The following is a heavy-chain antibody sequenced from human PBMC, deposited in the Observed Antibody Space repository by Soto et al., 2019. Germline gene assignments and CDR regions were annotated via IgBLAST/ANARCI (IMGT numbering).Heavy chain of an antibody. CDR1: GFIYSSYA. D-gene: IGHD2-21*02. J-gene: IGHJ4*02. V-gene: IGHV3-30-3*02. CDR3: AKELQRSFDY. CDR2: ISYDGSNK. Sequence: QVQLVESGGGVVQPGRSLRLSCAASGFIYSSYAMHWVRRAPGKGLEWVAVISYDGSNKYYADSVKGRFTISRDNSKNTLYLQMNSLRAEDTAVYYCAKELQRSFDYWGQGTLVTVSS.